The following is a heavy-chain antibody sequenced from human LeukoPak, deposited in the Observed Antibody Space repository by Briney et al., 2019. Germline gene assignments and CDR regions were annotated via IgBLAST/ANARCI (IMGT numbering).Heavy chain of an antibody. D-gene: IGHD3-10*02. CDR3: VKGLVETTMSYSVDY. CDR2: ISSDGREN. V-gene: IGHV3-30*18. CDR1: GFTFTNYA. J-gene: IGHJ4*02. Sequence: GGSLRLSCAASGFTFTNYAMHWVRQTPGKGLQWVGLISSDGRENIYADPVKGRFTVSRDNSKNTLYLQMNSLRPEDTAVYYRVKGLVETTMSYSVDYWGQGALVTVSS.